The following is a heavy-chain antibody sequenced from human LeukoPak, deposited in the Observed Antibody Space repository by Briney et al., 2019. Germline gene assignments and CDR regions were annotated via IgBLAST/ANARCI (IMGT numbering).Heavy chain of an antibody. J-gene: IGHJ4*02. CDR1: GSIFSSYS. Sequence: PGGSLRLSCAASGSIFSSYSMNWVRQAPGKGLEWVSSISSSSSYIYYADSVKGRFTISRDNAKNSLYLQMNSLRAEDTAVYYCARETPLWFGESPFWGQGTLVTVSS. CDR2: ISSSSSYI. CDR3: ARETPLWFGESPF. V-gene: IGHV3-21*01. D-gene: IGHD3-10*01.